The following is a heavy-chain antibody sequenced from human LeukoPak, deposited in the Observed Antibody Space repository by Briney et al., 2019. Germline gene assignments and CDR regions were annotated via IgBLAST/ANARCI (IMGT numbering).Heavy chain of an antibody. J-gene: IGHJ4*02. CDR1: GYTFTSYD. CDR3: ARASGWTPFDY. CDR2: MNPNSGNT. Sequence: ASVKVSCKASGYTFTSYDINWVRQATGQGLEWMGWMNPNSGNTGYAQKLQGRVTMATDTSTSTAYMELRSLRSDDTAVYYCARASGWTPFDYWGQGTLVTVSS. D-gene: IGHD6-19*01. V-gene: IGHV1-8*01.